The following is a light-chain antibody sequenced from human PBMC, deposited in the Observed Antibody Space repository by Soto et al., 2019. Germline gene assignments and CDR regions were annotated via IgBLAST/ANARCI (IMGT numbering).Light chain of an antibody. CDR1: QSVGSN. CDR3: QQYTNWPPIT. V-gene: IGKV3-15*01. J-gene: IGKJ5*01. CDR2: GSS. Sequence: EILLTQSPATPPVSPGERATLSCRASQSVGSNLAWFQQKPGQAPRLLIYGSSTRATGVPARFSGSGSGADFTLTISNLQSEDFAVYYCQQYTNWPPITFGQGTRLEI.